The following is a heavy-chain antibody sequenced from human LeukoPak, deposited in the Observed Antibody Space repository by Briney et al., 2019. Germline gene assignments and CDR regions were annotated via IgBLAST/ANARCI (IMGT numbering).Heavy chain of an antibody. CDR2: ITGLGTV. J-gene: IGHJ4*02. CDR1: GFTFNSYA. CDR3: ARRRYESSGHFDY. Sequence: PGGSLRLSCVASGFTFNSYAMSWVRQAPGKGLEWVSAITGLGTVDNAGSVRGRFTISRYNSKSTLFLQMDSLKPEDTATYYCARRRYESSGHFDYWGQGALVTVSS. V-gene: IGHV3-23*01. D-gene: IGHD3-22*01.